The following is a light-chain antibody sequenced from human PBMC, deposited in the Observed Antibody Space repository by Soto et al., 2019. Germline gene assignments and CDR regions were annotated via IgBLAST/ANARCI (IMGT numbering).Light chain of an antibody. J-gene: IGKJ4*01. V-gene: IGKV3-11*01. CDR2: DAS. Sequence: EIVLTQSPATLSLSPGERATLSCRASQSVSSHLAWYQQKPGQAPRLLIYDASNRATGIPARFSGSGSGTDFTLTISSLEPEDFAVYYCQQRSNWPPGFTFGGGTKVDIK. CDR1: QSVSSH. CDR3: QQRSNWPPGFT.